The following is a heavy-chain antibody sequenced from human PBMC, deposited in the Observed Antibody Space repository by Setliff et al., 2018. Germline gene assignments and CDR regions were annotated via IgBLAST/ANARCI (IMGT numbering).Heavy chain of an antibody. D-gene: IGHD2-2*01. J-gene: IGHJ3*01. Sequence: GESLKISCQASGYIFTNYWIGWVRQMPGKGLEWMGVIYPGDSDTRYSPSFQGQVTISADKSIYTAYLQWSSLKASDTAIYYCTRHEDRNKCTSSSCYRENDAFDVWGQGAMVTVSS. CDR1: GYIFTNYW. V-gene: IGHV5-51*01. CDR2: IYPGDSDT. CDR3: TRHEDRNKCTSSSCYRENDAFDV.